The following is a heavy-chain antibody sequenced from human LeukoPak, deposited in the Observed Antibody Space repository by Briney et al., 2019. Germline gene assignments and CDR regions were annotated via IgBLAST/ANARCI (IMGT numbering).Heavy chain of an antibody. CDR3: ARGFTDCSSTSCYTKYYYYYYMDV. J-gene: IGHJ6*03. V-gene: IGHV1-18*01. CDR1: GYTFTSYG. Sequence: ASVKVSCKASGYTFTSYGISWVRQAPGQGLEWMGWISAYNGNTNYAQKLQGRVTMTTDTSTSTAYMELRSLRSDDTAVYCCARGFTDCSSTSCYTKYYYYYYMDVWGKGTTVTVSS. D-gene: IGHD2-2*02. CDR2: ISAYNGNT.